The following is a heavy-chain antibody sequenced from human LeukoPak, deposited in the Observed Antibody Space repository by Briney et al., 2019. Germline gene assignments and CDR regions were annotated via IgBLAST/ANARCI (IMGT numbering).Heavy chain of an antibody. J-gene: IGHJ4*02. Sequence: PGRSLRLSCAASGFTFSSYGMHWVRQAPGKGLEWVAVISYDGSNKYYADSVKGRFTISRDNSKNTLYLQMNSLRAEDTAVYYCAKELNKHWLGEEGFDYWGQGTLVTVSS. CDR1: GFTFSSYG. CDR2: ISYDGSNK. V-gene: IGHV3-30*18. CDR3: AKELNKHWLGEEGFDY. D-gene: IGHD6-19*01.